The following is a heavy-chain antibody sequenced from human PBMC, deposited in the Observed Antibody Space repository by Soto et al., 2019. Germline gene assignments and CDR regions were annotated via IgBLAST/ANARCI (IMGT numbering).Heavy chain of an antibody. CDR1: GGSISSYY. D-gene: IGHD1-26*01. Sequence: SETLSLTCTVSGGSISSYYWSWIRQPPGKGLEWIGYIYYSGSTNYNPSLKSRVTISVDTSKNQFSLKPSSVTAADTAVYYCARGELPAAFDIWGQGTMVTVSS. J-gene: IGHJ3*02. CDR2: IYYSGST. CDR3: ARGELPAAFDI. V-gene: IGHV4-59*01.